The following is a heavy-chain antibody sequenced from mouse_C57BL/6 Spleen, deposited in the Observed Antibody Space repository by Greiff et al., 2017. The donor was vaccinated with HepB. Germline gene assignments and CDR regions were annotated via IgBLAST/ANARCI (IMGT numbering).Heavy chain of an antibody. Sequence: QVQLQQSGAELVKPGASVKLSCKASGYTFTEYTIHWVKQRSGQGLEWIGWFYPGSGSIKYNEKFKDKATLTADKSSSTVYMELSRLTSEDSAVYFGARHEAITTTTYGRYDVDYWGQGTTLTVSS. CDR1: GYTFTEYT. CDR2: FYPGSGSI. CDR3: ARHEAITTTTYGRYDVDY. J-gene: IGHJ2*01. V-gene: IGHV1-62-2*01. D-gene: IGHD2-14*01.